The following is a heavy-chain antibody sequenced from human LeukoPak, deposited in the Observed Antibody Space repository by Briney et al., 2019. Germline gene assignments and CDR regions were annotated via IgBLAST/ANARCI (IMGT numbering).Heavy chain of an antibody. CDR3: AKDDWLSVELNVDY. Sequence: GGSLRLSCAASGFTFSSYAMSWVRQAPGEGLEWVSAISGSGGSTYYADSVKGRFTISRDNSKNTLYLQMNSLRAEDTAVYYCAKDDWLSVELNVDYWGQGTLVTVSS. CDR1: GFTFSSYA. V-gene: IGHV3-23*01. J-gene: IGHJ4*02. CDR2: ISGSGGST. D-gene: IGHD1-7*01.